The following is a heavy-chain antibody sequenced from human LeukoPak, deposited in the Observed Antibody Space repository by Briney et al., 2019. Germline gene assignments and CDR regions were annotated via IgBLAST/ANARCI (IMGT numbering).Heavy chain of an antibody. CDR2: ISGSGGST. CDR3: AKDLLYDVLTGYFY. CDR1: GFTFSSYA. D-gene: IGHD3-9*01. J-gene: IGHJ4*01. V-gene: IGHV3-23*01. Sequence: GGSLRLSCAASGFTFSSYAMSWVRQAPGKGLEWVSAISGSGGSTYYADSVKGRFTISRDNAKNTLYLQMNSLRAEDTAVYYCAKDLLYDVLTGYFYWGQEPWSPSPQ.